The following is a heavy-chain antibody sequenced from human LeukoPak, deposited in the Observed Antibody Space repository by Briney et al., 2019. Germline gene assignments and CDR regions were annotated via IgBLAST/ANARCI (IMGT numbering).Heavy chain of an antibody. V-gene: IGHV4-59*01. D-gene: IGHD3-10*01. CDR1: GGSISSYY. Sequence: SETLSRNCTVSGGSISSYYWSWIPQPPGKGLEGIGYIYYSGSNNYNPSLKSRATISVDTSKHQFSLKLSSVTAGDTAVYYCARGTYNYGSGPDLPELDFDYWGQGTLVTVSS. J-gene: IGHJ4*02. CDR2: IYYSGSN. CDR3: ARGTYNYGSGPDLPELDFDY.